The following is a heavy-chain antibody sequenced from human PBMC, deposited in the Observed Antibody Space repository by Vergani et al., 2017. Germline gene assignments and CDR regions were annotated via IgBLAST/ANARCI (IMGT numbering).Heavy chain of an antibody. CDR3: AREVGDDYDSRVLDY. V-gene: IGHV4-59*01. Sequence: QVQLQESGPGLVKPSETLSLTCTVSGGSISSYYWSWIRQPPGKGLEWNGYINYSGSTNYNPSLKSRGTISVDTSKNQFALKLSSVTAADTAVYYCAREVGDDYDSRVLDYWGQGTLVTVSS. D-gene: IGHD3-22*01. CDR1: GGSISSYY. CDR2: INYSGST. J-gene: IGHJ4*02.